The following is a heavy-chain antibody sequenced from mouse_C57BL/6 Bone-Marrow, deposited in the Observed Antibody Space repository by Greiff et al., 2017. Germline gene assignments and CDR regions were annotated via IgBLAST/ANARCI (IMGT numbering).Heavy chain of an antibody. Sequence: VQLQQSGAELVRPGASVTLSCKASGYTFTDYEMHWVKQTPVHGLEWIGAIDPETGGTAYNQKFKGKAILTADKSSSTAYMELRSLTSEDSAVYYCTIPLYYFDYWGQGTTLTVSS. J-gene: IGHJ2*01. V-gene: IGHV1-15*01. CDR1: GYTFTDYE. CDR3: TIPLYYFDY. CDR2: IDPETGGT. D-gene: IGHD6-1*01.